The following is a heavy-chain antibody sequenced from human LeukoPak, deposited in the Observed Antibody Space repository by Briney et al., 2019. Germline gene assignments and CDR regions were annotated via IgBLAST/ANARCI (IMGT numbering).Heavy chain of an antibody. CDR3: ARANDYGDPLPRYMDV. CDR1: GGSISSYY. Sequence: SETLSLTCTVSGGSISSYYWSWIRQPPGKGLEWIGEIYYSGSTNYNPSLKSRVIISIDKSKNQFSLKVSSVTAADTAVYYCARANDYGDPLPRYMDVWGKGTTVTVSS. V-gene: IGHV4-59*12. CDR2: IYYSGST. J-gene: IGHJ6*03. D-gene: IGHD4-17*01.